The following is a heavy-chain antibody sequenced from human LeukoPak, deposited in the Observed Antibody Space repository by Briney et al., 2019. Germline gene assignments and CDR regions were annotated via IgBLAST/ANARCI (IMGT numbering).Heavy chain of an antibody. D-gene: IGHD6-19*01. CDR1: GGSTSSYY. CDR3: ARGRQWLAP. J-gene: IGHJ5*02. V-gene: IGHV4-59*01. Sequence: SETLSLTCTVSGGSTSSYYWSWIRQPPGKGLEWIGYIYYSGSTNYNPSLKSRVTISVDTSKNQFSLKLSSVTAADTAVYYCARGRQWLAPWGQGTLVTVSS. CDR2: IYYSGST.